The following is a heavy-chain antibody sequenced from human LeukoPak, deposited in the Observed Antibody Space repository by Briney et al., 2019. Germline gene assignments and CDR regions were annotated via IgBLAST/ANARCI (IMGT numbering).Heavy chain of an antibody. CDR2: INHSGST. V-gene: IGHV4-34*01. Sequence: SETLSLTCAVYGGSFSGYYWSWTRQPPGKGLEWIGEINHSGSTNYNPSLKSRVTISVDTSKNQFSLKLSSVTAADTAVYYCARLYTWFDPWGQGTLVTVSS. CDR1: GGSFSGYY. CDR3: ARLYTWFDP. J-gene: IGHJ5*02.